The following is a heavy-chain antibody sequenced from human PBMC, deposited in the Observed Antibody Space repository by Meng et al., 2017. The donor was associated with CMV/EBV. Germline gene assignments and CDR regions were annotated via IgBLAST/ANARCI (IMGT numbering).Heavy chain of an antibody. CDR1: GFTVSSNY. D-gene: IGHD5-24*01. CDR3: ARDQPGDGYNEDAFDI. CDR2: IYSGGST. Sequence: GEALKISCAASGFTVSSNYMSWVRQAPGKGLEWVSVIYSGGSTYYADSVKGRFTISRDNSKNTLYLQMNSLRAEDTAVYYCARDQPGDGYNEDAFDIWGQGTMVTVSS. J-gene: IGHJ3*02. V-gene: IGHV3-53*01.